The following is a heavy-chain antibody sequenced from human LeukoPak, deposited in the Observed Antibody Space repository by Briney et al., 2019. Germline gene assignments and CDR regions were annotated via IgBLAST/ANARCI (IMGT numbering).Heavy chain of an antibody. CDR1: GGSINSGNYY. V-gene: IGHV4-39*01. D-gene: IGHD3-22*01. Sequence: SETLSLTCSVSGGSINSGNYYWGWIRQPPGKGLEWIGSISYSGNTYYNPSLKSRVTISVDTSKNQFSLKLSSVTAADTAVYYCARQDSSGHLFDYWGQGTLVTVSS. J-gene: IGHJ4*02. CDR3: ARQDSSGHLFDY. CDR2: ISYSGNT.